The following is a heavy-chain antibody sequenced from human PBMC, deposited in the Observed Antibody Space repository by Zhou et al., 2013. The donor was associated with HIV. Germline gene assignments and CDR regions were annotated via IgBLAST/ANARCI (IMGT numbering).Heavy chain of an antibody. CDR2: INPNSGGT. J-gene: IGHJ4*02. D-gene: IGHD2-15*01. Sequence: QVQLVQSGAEVKKPGASVKVSCKASGYTFTGYYMHWVRQAPGQGLEWMGWINPNSGGTNYAQKFQGRVTMTRDTSISTAYMELSRLRSDDTAVYYCARDPAYCSGGSCYYFDYWGQGTLVTVSS. CDR3: ARDPAYCSGGSCYYFDY. V-gene: IGHV1-2*02. CDR1: GYTFTGYY.